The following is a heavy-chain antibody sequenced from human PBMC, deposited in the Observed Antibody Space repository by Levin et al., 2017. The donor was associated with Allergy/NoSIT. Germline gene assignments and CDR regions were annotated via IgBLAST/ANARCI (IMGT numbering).Heavy chain of an antibody. J-gene: IGHJ3*02. D-gene: IGHD5-18*01. Sequence: SPTLSLPCTVSGGSISSSYWSWIRQPPGKGLEWIGYIYYSGSTNYNPSLKSRVTISVDTSKNQFSLKLSSVTAADTAVYYCARRGYSYGRAFDIWGQGTMVTVSS. CDR2: IYYSGST. CDR3: ARRGYSYGRAFDI. V-gene: IGHV4-59*08. CDR1: GGSISSSY.